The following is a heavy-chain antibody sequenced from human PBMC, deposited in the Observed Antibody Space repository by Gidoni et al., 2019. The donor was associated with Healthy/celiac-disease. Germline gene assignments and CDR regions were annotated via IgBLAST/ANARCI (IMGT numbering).Heavy chain of an antibody. J-gene: IGHJ4*02. CDR1: GFPLISYA. D-gene: IGHD5-18*01. V-gene: IGHV3-30*01. CDR2: ISYDGSNK. CDR3: ARDADVDTADAPLDY. Sequence: QVQLVESGGGVVQPGRSLRLSCAASGFPLISYAMHWVRQAPGKGLGWVAVISYDGSNKYYADSVKGRFTISRDNSKNTLYLQMNSLRAEDTAVYYCARDADVDTADAPLDYWGQGTLVTVSS.